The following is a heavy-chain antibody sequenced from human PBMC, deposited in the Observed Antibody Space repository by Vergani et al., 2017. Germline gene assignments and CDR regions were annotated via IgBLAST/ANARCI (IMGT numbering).Heavy chain of an antibody. CDR1: GYTLTEVS. CDR3: ATEVVGTSTNSFDS. D-gene: IGHD2-15*01. CDR2: FDPEYGET. Sequence: QVQLAQSGTEVKKPGASVKVSCQISGYTLTEVSMHWVRQAPGKGLEWIGGFDPEYGETVYSKNFKTRATMTEDTSTDTAYMELSSLTSDDTAVYYCATEVVGTSTNSFDSWGQGTLVTVSS. J-gene: IGHJ4*02. V-gene: IGHV1-24*01.